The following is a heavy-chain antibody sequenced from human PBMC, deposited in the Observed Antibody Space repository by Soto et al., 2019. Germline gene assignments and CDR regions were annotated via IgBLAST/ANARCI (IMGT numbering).Heavy chain of an antibody. D-gene: IGHD4-17*01. CDR2: IYSGGST. Sequence: EVQLVESGGGLVQPGGSLRLSCAASGFTVSSNYMSWVRQAPGKGLEWVSVIYSGGSTYYADSVKGRFTISRHNSKNTLYLQMNSLRAEDTAVYYCARGGGTVTSNWFDPWGQGTLVTVSS. CDR3: ARGGGTVTSNWFDP. V-gene: IGHV3-53*04. CDR1: GFTVSSNY. J-gene: IGHJ5*02.